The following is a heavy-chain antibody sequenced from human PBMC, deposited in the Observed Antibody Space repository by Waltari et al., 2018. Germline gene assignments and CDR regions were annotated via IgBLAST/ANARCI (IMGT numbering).Heavy chain of an antibody. V-gene: IGHV3-33*06. CDR3: AKEKWELPGGAFDI. Sequence: QVQLVESGGGVVQPGRSLRLSCAASGFTFSSYGMHWVRQAPGKGLEWVAVIWYDGSNKYYADSVKGRFTISRDNSKNTLYLQMNSLRAEDTAVYYCAKEKWELPGGAFDIWGQGTMVTVSS. J-gene: IGHJ3*02. CDR2: IWYDGSNK. CDR1: GFTFSSYG. D-gene: IGHD1-26*01.